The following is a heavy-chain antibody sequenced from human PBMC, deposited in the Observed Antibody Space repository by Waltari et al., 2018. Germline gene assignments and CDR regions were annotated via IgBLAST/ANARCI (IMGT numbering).Heavy chain of an antibody. CDR1: GFIFSDYG. Sequence: QVQLVESGGGVVQPGESLRLVCAASGFIFSDYGMHWVRQAQGEMPEWKAVIWKHGRSECYEESVKGRFTISRDNSKNILYLQMNNLRVEDTAIYYCARNLEDFYCTTTNCFMDYWGQGTLVTVSS. J-gene: IGHJ4*02. CDR3: ARNLEDFYCTTTNCFMDY. CDR2: IWKHGRSE. D-gene: IGHD2-2*01. V-gene: IGHV3-33*01.